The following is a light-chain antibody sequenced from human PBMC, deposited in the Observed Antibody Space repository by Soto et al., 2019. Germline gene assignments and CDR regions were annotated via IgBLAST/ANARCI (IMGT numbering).Light chain of an antibody. Sequence: DIQMTQSPSSLSASVGDRVTITCRASQSITTYLNWYRQKPGKAPKLLIYAASTLQSGVPSRFSGSGSGTDFTLTISSLQPEDFATYYCQQLNSYPRVTFGPGTRWIS. V-gene: IGKV1-9*01. CDR2: AAS. CDR3: QQLNSYPRVT. CDR1: QSITTY. J-gene: IGKJ3*01.